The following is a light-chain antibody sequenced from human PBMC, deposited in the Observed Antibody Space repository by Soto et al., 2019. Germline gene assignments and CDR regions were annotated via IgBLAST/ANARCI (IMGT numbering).Light chain of an antibody. CDR3: AAWDDSLNGYV. CDR2: SND. V-gene: IGLV1-44*01. Sequence: QSVLTQSPSASGTPGQRVTFSCSGSSSNIGTNAVSWYQQLPGAAPKLLIKSNDQRPSGVPDRFSGSKSGASASLAIRGLQSEDEADYYCAAWDDSLNGYVFGTGTKVTVL. J-gene: IGLJ1*01. CDR1: SSNIGTNA.